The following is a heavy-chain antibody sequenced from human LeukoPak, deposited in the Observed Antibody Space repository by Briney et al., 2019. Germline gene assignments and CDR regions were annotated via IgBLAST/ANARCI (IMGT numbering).Heavy chain of an antibody. V-gene: IGHV4-4*07. Sequence: SETLSLTCTVSGGSISSYYWSWIRQPAGKGLEWIGRIYTTGITNYNPSLKSRLTISVDKSKNQFSLKLSSVTAADTAVDYCASDRTSGVVYCGHGTLVTVSS. CDR2: IYTTGIT. CDR1: GGSISSYY. CDR3: ASDRTSGVVY. J-gene: IGHJ4*01. D-gene: IGHD2-8*01.